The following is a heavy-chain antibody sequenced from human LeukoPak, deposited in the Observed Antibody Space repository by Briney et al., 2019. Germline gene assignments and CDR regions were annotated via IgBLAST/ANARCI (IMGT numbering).Heavy chain of an antibody. CDR1: GFYFSAYL. J-gene: IGHJ5*02. Sequence: GGSLRLSRAASGFYFSAYLMSWVRQAPGKGLEGVANIKQDGSQDFYLDSVKGRFTISRDNGNNSLYLHMTRLRVEDTPVYYCARDLKGFNLWGQGALVTVSS. CDR3: ARDLKGFNL. V-gene: IGHV3-7*04. CDR2: IKQDGSQD.